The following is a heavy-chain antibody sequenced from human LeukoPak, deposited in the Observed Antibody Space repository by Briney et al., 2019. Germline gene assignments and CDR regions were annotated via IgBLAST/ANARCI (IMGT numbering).Heavy chain of an antibody. CDR3: ARSIYGDS. D-gene: IGHD5/OR15-5a*01. CDR2: ISTYNGNT. Sequence: ASVKVSCKACGYTFTTYGINWVRQDPGQGLEWMGWISTYNGNTNYAQKLQGRVTMTTDTSTSTAYMELRSLRSDDTAVYYCARSIYGDSWGQGTLVTVSS. V-gene: IGHV1-18*01. J-gene: IGHJ4*02. CDR1: GYTFTTYG.